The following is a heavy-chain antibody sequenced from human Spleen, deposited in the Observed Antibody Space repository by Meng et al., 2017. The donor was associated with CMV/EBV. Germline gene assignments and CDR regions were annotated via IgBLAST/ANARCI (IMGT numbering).Heavy chain of an antibody. J-gene: IGHJ5*02. D-gene: IGHD3-3*01. CDR1: GGTFSSYA. CDR3: ARGGLTIFGRPYDP. CDR2: IIPILRIA. Sequence: APGGTFSSYAISWVRQAPGQGLEWMGGIIPILRIANYAQKFQGRVTITADKSTTTAYMELSSLRSEDTAVYYCARGGLTIFGRPYDPWGQGTLVTVSS. V-gene: IGHV1-69*10.